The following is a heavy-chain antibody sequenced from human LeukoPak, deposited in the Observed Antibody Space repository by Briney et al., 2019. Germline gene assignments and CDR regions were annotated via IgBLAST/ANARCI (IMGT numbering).Heavy chain of an antibody. CDR1: GFTFSSNW. Sequence: GGSLRLSCVASGFTFSSNWMSWVRQAPGKGLEWVANIKKDGSEKYYVDSVKGRFTISRDNAKNSVYLQMNSLRVEDTAVYYCAPYYYGSGTSLGYWGQGTLVTVSS. D-gene: IGHD3-10*01. CDR2: IKKDGSEK. J-gene: IGHJ4*02. V-gene: IGHV3-7*01. CDR3: APYYYGSGTSLGY.